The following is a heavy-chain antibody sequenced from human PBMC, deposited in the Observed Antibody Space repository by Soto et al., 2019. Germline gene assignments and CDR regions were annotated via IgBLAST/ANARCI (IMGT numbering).Heavy chain of an antibody. V-gene: IGHV3-30*18. CDR3: AKDHGTNGMDV. Sequence: ESGGGVVQPGRSLRLSCAASGFTFSSYGMHWVRQAPGKGLEWVAVISYDGSNKYYADSVKGRFTISRDNSKNTLYLQMNSLRAEDTAVYYCAKDHGTNGMDVWGQGTTVTVSS. CDR1: GFTFSSYG. CDR2: ISYDGSNK. D-gene: IGHD2-8*01. J-gene: IGHJ6*02.